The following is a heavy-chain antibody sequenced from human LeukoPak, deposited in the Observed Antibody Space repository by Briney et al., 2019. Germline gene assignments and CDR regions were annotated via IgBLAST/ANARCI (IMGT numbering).Heavy chain of an antibody. V-gene: IGHV4-4*07. CDR1: GGSIISSYF. D-gene: IGHD3-10*01. Sequence: PSETLFLTCTVSGGSIISSYFWSWIRQPAGKGLEWIGRIYNTGSTDFNPSLKSRVTMSVDTSKNQFSLKLSSGTAADTAVYYCAKYASGSLVVWGQGTLVTVSS. J-gene: IGHJ4*02. CDR3: AKYASGSLVV. CDR2: IYNTGST.